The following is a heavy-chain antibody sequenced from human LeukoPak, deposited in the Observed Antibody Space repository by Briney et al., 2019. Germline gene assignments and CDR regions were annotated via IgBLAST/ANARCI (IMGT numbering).Heavy chain of an antibody. Sequence: GGSLRLSCAASGFTFSNAWMSWVRQAPGKGLEWVGRIKSKTDGGTTDYAAPVKGRFTISRDDSKNTLYLQMNSLKTEDTAVCYCTTDQVGSSWPYYFDYWGQGTLVTVPS. J-gene: IGHJ4*02. D-gene: IGHD6-13*01. CDR3: TTDQVGSSWPYYFDY. V-gene: IGHV3-15*01. CDR2: IKSKTDGGTT. CDR1: GFTFSNAW.